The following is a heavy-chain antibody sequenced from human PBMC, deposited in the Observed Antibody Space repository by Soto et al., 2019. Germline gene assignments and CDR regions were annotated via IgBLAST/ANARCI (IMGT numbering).Heavy chain of an antibody. CDR1: GFTFSSYG. V-gene: IGHV3-33*01. CDR2: IWYDGSNK. Sequence: QVQLVESGGGVVQSGRSLRLSCAASGFTFSSYGMHWVRQAPGKGLEWVAVIWYDGSNKYSADSVKGRFTISRDNSMNTLYLQMNSLRAEDTAVYYCARGVDYGDYAVDYWGQGTLVTVSS. CDR3: ARGVDYGDYAVDY. J-gene: IGHJ4*02. D-gene: IGHD4-17*01.